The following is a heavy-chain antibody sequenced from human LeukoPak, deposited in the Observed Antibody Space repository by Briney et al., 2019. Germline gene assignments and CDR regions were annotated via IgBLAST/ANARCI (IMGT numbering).Heavy chain of an antibody. Sequence: EASLKVSCKASGYAFTGYFIHWVRQAPGQGLEWMGWIHPNSGGTNYARKFQGRVTMTSDTSISTAYMDMSRLTSDDTAVYYCARGGQQLVRGWFDPWGQGTLVTVSS. CDR1: GYAFTGYF. CDR2: IHPNSGGT. D-gene: IGHD6-13*01. J-gene: IGHJ5*02. CDR3: ARGGQQLVRGWFDP. V-gene: IGHV1-2*02.